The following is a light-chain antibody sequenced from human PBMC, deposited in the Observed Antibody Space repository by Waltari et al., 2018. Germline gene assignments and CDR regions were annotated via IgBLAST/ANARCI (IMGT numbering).Light chain of an antibody. CDR2: DAS. CDR1: QSISSW. CDR3: QQYNSYLWT. J-gene: IGKJ1*01. V-gene: IGKV1-5*01. Sequence: DIQMTQSPSTLSASVGDRVTITCRAIQSISSWLAWYQQKPGKAPKLLIYDASSLESGVPSRFSGSGSGTEFTLTISSLQPDDFATYYCQQYNSYLWTFGQGTKVEIK.